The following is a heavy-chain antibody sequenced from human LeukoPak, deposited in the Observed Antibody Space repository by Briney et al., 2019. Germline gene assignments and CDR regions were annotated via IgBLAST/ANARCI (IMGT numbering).Heavy chain of an antibody. J-gene: IGHJ5*02. CDR3: ARARYCSITSCYFWFDP. CDR1: GGSFSGYY. V-gene: IGHV4-34*01. D-gene: IGHD2-2*01. Sequence: PSETLSLTCAVYGGSFSGYYWSWIRQPPGKGLEWIGEINHSGSTNYNPSLKSRVTISVDTSKNQFSLKLSSVTAADTAVYYCARARYCSITSCYFWFDPWGQGTLVTVSS. CDR2: INHSGST.